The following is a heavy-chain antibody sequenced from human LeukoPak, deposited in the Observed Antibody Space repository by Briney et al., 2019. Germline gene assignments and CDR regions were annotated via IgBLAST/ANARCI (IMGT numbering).Heavy chain of an antibody. V-gene: IGHV3-48*01. Sequence: PGGSLRLSCAASGFTFSNYGMTWVRQAPGKGLEWVSYISSTGSPIYYADSVKGRFTISRDNAKNSLYLQMNSLRAEDTAVFYCARVQGYSYGPDYYYYYMDVWGKGTTVTVSS. CDR2: ISSTGSPI. D-gene: IGHD5-18*01. CDR3: ARVQGYSYGPDYYYYYMDV. J-gene: IGHJ6*03. CDR1: GFTFSNYG.